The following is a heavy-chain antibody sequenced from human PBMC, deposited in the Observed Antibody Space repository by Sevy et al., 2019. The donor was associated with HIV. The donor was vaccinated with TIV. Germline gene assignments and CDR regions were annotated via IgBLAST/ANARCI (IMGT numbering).Heavy chain of an antibody. CDR2: IQYDGSNK. V-gene: IGHV3-30*02. J-gene: IGHJ4*02. CDR1: GFSYSSYG. CDR3: VKEGGGEGGDH. D-gene: IGHD2-21*01. Sequence: GGSLRLSCAASGFSYSSYGMHWDRQAPGKGLEWVAYIQYDGSNKDYADSVKGRFTISRDNSKNTLDLQMNSLRVEDTAVYYCVKEGGGEGGDHWGQGTLVTVSS.